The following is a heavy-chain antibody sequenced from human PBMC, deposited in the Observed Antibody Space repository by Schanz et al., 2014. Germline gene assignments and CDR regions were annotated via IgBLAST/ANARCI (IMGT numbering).Heavy chain of an antibody. CDR1: GASISSVYW. CDR3: VRNGDCRGGIRCDKGYFDS. D-gene: IGHD2-15*01. CDR2: MHHSEGR. V-gene: IGHV4-4*02. Sequence: QVQLQESGPGLVKPSGTLSLTCTVSGASISSVYWWSWVRQSPGTGLEWIGEMHHSEGRNYNPSLKSRVTTLFDESKNHFSRGLNSVTAADTAVYYCVRNGDCRGGIRCDKGYFDSWGQGILVTVSS. J-gene: IGHJ4*02.